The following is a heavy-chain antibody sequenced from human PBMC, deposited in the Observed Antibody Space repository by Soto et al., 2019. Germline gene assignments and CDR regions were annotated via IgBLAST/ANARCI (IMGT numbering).Heavy chain of an antibody. V-gene: IGHV4-31*03. CDR2: ITYSGNT. D-gene: IGHD2-8*01. J-gene: IGHJ4*02. CDR1: GGSVSSVGYY. Sequence: SETLSLTCTASGGSVSSVGYYWSWIRQHPGKGLEWIGYITYSGNTYYNPSLESRVTMSADTSKNQFSLKLSSVTAADTAVYFCVRGGSCTNGVCSVFDYWGQGTLVTVSS. CDR3: VRGGSCTNGVCSVFDY.